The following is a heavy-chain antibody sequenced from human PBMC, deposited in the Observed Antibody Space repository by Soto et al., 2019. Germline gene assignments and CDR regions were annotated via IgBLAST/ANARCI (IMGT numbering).Heavy chain of an antibody. CDR1: GFTFSTYG. J-gene: IGHJ5*02. Sequence: GGSLRLSCKASGFTFSTYGMHWVRQAPGKGLEWVAVISYDESNKNSPDSAQGRFTVSRDNSKNTLYLQLNDLRVEDPVFYYCAKDPNPNSGTLNWFDPWGQGTLVTVSS. D-gene: IGHD1-26*01. CDR3: AKDPNPNSGTLNWFDP. CDR2: ISYDESNK. V-gene: IGHV3-30*18.